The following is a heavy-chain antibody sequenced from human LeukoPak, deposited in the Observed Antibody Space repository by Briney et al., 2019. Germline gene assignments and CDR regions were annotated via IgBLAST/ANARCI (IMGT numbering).Heavy chain of an antibody. Sequence: GGSLRLSCAASGFTFSRYGMSWVRQAPGKGLEWVSAITGRGVRTYNGDSVKGRFTISRDNSKNTVFLQMNSLRGEDTAVYYCANGAPPDSSHYYFDYWGQGALVTVSS. CDR3: ANGAPPDSSHYYFDY. D-gene: IGHD2-2*01. V-gene: IGHV3-23*01. CDR1: GFTFSRYG. J-gene: IGHJ4*02. CDR2: ITGRGVRT.